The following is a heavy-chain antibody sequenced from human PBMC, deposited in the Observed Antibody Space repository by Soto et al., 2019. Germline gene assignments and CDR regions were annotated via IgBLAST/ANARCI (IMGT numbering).Heavy chain of an antibody. Sequence: KPSETLSLTGSVSVDSVNSGYYYWNWIRQPPGMRPEWIGYVSYSGTNYNPSLRSRLTISSDKSKNQFSLRLSSVTAADTAVYYCARVPRSGGSSYYGLDVWGQGIVVTVSS. CDR3: ARVPRSGGSSYYGLDV. CDR1: VDSVNSGYYY. J-gene: IGHJ6*02. D-gene: IGHD2-15*01. CDR2: VSYSGT. V-gene: IGHV4-61*01.